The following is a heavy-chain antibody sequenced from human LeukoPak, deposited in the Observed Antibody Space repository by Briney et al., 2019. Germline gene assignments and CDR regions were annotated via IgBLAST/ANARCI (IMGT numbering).Heavy chain of an antibody. J-gene: IGHJ4*02. D-gene: IGHD3-16*01. Sequence: GGSLGLSCAASGSTFSSYSMNWVRQAPGKGLEWVSSISSSSSYIYYADSVKGRFTISRDNAKNSLYLQMNSLRAEDTAVYYCARVMMTPGYFDYWGQGTLVTVSS. CDR2: ISSSSSYI. CDR3: ARVMMTPGYFDY. V-gene: IGHV3-21*01. CDR1: GSTFSSYS.